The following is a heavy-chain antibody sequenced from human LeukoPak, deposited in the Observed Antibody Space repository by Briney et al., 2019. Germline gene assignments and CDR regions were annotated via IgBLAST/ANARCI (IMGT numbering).Heavy chain of an antibody. CDR2: IYYSGST. Sequence: PSETLSLTCTVSGVSISSYYWSWIRQPPGKGLEWIGYIYYSGSTNYNPSLKSRVTISVDTSKNQFSLKLSSVTAADTAVYYCVRGRSGWYAYQFDYWGQGTLVTVSS. V-gene: IGHV4-59*01. CDR1: GVSISSYY. J-gene: IGHJ4*02. CDR3: VRGRSGWYAYQFDY. D-gene: IGHD6-19*01.